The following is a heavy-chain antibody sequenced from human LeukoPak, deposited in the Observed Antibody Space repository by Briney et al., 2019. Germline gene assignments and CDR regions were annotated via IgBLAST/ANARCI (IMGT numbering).Heavy chain of an antibody. CDR3: ARDGYSSSSEGYYYMDV. J-gene: IGHJ6*03. D-gene: IGHD6-6*01. V-gene: IGHV3-21*01. CDR2: ISSSSSYI. CDR1: GFTFSSYS. Sequence: GGSLRLSCAASGFTFSSYSMNWVRQAPGRGLEWVSSISSSSSYIYYADSVKGRSTISRDNAKNSLYLQMNSLRAEDTAVYYCARDGYSSSSEGYYYMDVWGKGTTVTVSS.